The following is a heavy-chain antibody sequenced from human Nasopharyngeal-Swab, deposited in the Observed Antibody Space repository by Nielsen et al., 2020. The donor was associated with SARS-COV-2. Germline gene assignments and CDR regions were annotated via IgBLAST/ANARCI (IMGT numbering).Heavy chain of an antibody. CDR2: TYYRSEWYS. CDR1: GDTVSNNRAG. V-gene: IGHV6-1*01. Sequence: SETLSLTCVISGDTVSNNRAGWDWIRQSPSRGLEWLGRTYYRSEWYSDYAVSVKSRITINPDTSKNQFSLQLNSVTPEDTAVYYCAGDRGALNVWGQGTLVTVSS. D-gene: IGHD3-10*01. CDR3: AGDRGALNV. J-gene: IGHJ4*02.